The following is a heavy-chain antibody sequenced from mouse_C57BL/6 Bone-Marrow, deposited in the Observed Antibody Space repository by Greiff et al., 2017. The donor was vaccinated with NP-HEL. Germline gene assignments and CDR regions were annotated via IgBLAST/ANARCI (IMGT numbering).Heavy chain of an antibody. Sequence: EVQLQQSGPELVKPGASVKISCKASGYSFTGYYMNWVKQSPEKSLEWIGEINPSTGGTTYNQKFKAKATLTVDKSSSTAYMQLKSLTSEDSAVYYCARGLYYYGSSPYWYFDVWGTGTTVTVSS. J-gene: IGHJ1*03. CDR2: INPSTGGT. CDR1: GYSFTGYY. CDR3: ARGLYYYGSSPYWYFDV. V-gene: IGHV1-42*01. D-gene: IGHD1-1*01.